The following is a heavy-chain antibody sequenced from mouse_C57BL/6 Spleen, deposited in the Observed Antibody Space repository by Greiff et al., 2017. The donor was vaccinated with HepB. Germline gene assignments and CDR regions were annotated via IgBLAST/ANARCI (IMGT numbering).Heavy chain of an antibody. Sequence: QVQLQQPGAELVKPGASVELSCKASGYTFTSYWMQWVKQRPGQGLEWIGEIDPSDSYTNYNQKFKGKATLTVDTSSSTAYMQLSSLTSEDSAVYYCARTTVVAPDYWGQGTSVTVSS. D-gene: IGHD1-1*01. CDR3: ARTTVVAPDY. V-gene: IGHV1-50*01. J-gene: IGHJ4*01. CDR1: GYTFTSYW. CDR2: IDPSDSYT.